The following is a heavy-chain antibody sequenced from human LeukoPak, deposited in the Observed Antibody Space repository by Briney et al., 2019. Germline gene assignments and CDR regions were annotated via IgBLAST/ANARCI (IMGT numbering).Heavy chain of an antibody. Sequence: SETLSLTCTVSGDSLTSYYWSWLRQPPGKGLEWTGYIYYSGSTNYNPSLKSRVTISIDTSKKQFSLKLASVTAADTAVYYCARRRGSGSYYYFDYWGQGTLVTVSS. D-gene: IGHD3-10*01. CDR3: ARRRGSGSYYYFDY. J-gene: IGHJ4*02. V-gene: IGHV4-59*01. CDR1: GDSLTSYY. CDR2: IYYSGST.